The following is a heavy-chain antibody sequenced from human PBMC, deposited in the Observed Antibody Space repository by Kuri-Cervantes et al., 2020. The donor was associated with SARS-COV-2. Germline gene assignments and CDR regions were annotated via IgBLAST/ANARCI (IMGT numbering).Heavy chain of an antibody. D-gene: IGHD6-13*01. Sequence: GSLRLSCAVYGESFIGYYWGWIRQPPGKGLEWIGSIYYSGSTYYNPSLKSRVTISVDTSKNQFSLKLSSVTAADTAVYYCARVDGSWYFFYWGQGTLVTVSS. CDR1: GESFIGYY. V-gene: IGHV4-34*01. J-gene: IGHJ4*02. CDR2: IYYSGST. CDR3: ARVDGSWYFFY.